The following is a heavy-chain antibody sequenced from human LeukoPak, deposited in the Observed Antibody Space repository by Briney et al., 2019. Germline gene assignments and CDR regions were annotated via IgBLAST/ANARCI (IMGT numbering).Heavy chain of an antibody. CDR2: IRQDGSEK. D-gene: IGHD6-25*01. J-gene: IGHJ3*02. CDR1: GFTFSRYW. Sequence: GGSLRLSCAASGFTFSRYWMSWVRQAPGKGLEWVANIRQDGSEKHYLDSVKGRITISRDNAKNSLYLQMNSLRAEDTAVYFCARWGSELPDDAFYTWGQGTMVTVSS. V-gene: IGHV3-7*01. CDR3: ARWGSELPDDAFYT.